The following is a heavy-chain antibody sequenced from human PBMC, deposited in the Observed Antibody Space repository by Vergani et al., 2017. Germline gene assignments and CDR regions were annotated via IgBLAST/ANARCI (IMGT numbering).Heavy chain of an antibody. V-gene: IGHV4-31*03. D-gene: IGHD1-7*01. J-gene: IGHJ4*02. CDR1: GGSISSGGYY. CDR3: ARGRGNYADLDY. CDR2: IYYSGST. Sequence: QVQLQQWGAGLVKPSQTLSLTCTVSGGSISSGGYYWSWIRQHPGKGLEWIGYIYYSGSTYYNPSLKSRVTISVDPSKNQFSLKLSSVTAADTAVYYCARGRGNYADLDYWGQGTLVTVSS.